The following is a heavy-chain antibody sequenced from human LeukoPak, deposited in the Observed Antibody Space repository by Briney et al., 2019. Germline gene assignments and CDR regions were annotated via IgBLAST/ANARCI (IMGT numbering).Heavy chain of an antibody. D-gene: IGHD6-13*01. CDR1: GFTFSSYS. CDR3: ARDGGSSSWYDYYYYYMDV. J-gene: IGHJ6*03. V-gene: IGHV3-21*01. Sequence: PGGSLRLSCAASGFTFSSYSMNWVRQAPGKGLEWVSSISSSSSYIYYADSVKGRFTISRDNAKNSLYLQMNSLRAEDTAVYYCARDGGSSSWYDYYYYYMDVWGKGTTVTVSS. CDR2: ISSSSSYI.